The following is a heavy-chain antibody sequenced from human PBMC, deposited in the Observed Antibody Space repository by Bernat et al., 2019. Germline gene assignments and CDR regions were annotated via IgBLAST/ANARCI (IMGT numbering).Heavy chain of an antibody. V-gene: IGHV3-23*04. CDR3: AKDRAVTTRGDALDI. CDR2: IGGSAGSA. D-gene: IGHD4-17*01. J-gene: IGHJ3*02. Sequence: EVQLVESGGGLEQPGGSLRLSCAASGFTFSSYAMNWVRQAPGKGLEWVSVIGGSAGSAFYADSVRGRFTISRDDSKSTLYLQMNRLRVEDTAVYYCAKDRAVTTRGDALDIWGQGTIVTVSS. CDR1: GFTFSSYA.